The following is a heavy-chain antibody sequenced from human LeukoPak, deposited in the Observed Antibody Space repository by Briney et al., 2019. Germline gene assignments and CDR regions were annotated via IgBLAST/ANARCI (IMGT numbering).Heavy chain of an antibody. Sequence: KSSETLSLTCTVSGGSISSGSYYWSWIRQPAGKGLEWIGRIYTSGSTNYNPSLKSRVTISVDTSKNQFSLKLSSVTAADTAVYYCARGGGGYSSGWYARRDRYYMDVWGKGTTVTVSS. CDR2: IYTSGST. CDR3: ARGGGGYSSGWYARRDRYYMDV. CDR1: GGSISSGSYY. V-gene: IGHV4-61*02. J-gene: IGHJ6*03. D-gene: IGHD6-19*01.